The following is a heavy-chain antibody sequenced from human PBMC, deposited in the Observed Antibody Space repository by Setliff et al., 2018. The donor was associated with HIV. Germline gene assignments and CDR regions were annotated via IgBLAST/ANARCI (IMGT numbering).Heavy chain of an antibody. CDR2: IIPVFRTP. D-gene: IGHD4-17*01. J-gene: IGHJ4*02. V-gene: IGHV1-69*13. CDR3: ARDRHYGGLPWYFET. CDR1: GYTFTGYY. Sequence: SVKVSCKASGYTFTGYYMHWVRQAPGRGLEWMGGIIPVFRTPDYAQRFQDRLTITADESADTVYMELNSLRHEDTAVYFCARDRHYGGLPWYFETWGPGTLVTVSS.